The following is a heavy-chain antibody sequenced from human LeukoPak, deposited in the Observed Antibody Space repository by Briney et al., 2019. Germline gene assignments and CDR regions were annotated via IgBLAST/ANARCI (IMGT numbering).Heavy chain of an antibody. Sequence: PGRSLRLSCAASGFTFSNYGMNWVRQAPGKELEWVAVIWFDGSNKYYADSVEGRFTISKDNSKNTLYLHMNSLRAEDTAVSSCANAFSNLRYYMDVWGKGTTVTVSS. CDR1: GFTFSNYG. CDR3: ANAFSNLRYYMDV. D-gene: IGHD1-14*01. CDR2: IWFDGSNK. V-gene: IGHV3-33*06. J-gene: IGHJ6*03.